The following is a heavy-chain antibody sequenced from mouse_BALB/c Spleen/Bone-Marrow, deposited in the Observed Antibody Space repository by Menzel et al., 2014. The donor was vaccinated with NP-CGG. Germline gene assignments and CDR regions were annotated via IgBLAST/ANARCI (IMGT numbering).Heavy chain of an antibody. CDR2: ILPGSGST. CDR1: GYTFSNYW. J-gene: IGHJ1*01. Sequence: QVQLQQPGAGLMKPGASVKISCMATGYTFSNYWIEWIRQRPGHGLEWIGEILPGSGSTDYNENFKGKATFTADTSSNTAYMQLSSLTSADSAVYYCARVIYWYFDVWGAGTTVTVSS. V-gene: IGHV1-9*01. CDR3: ARVIYWYFDV.